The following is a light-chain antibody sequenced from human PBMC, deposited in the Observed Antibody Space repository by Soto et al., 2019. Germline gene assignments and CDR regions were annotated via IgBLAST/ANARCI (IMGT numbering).Light chain of an antibody. V-gene: IGKV2-30*01. CDR2: KVS. J-gene: IGKJ2*01. Sequence: DVVMTQSPLSLPVTLGQPASISCRSSQSLVDSDGNTYLNWFQQRPGQPPRRLMYKVSKRDSGVPDRLSGSGSGTDCTLKISRVEAEDVGVYYCMQAPHWPRTFGQGTKLEIK. CDR1: QSLVDSDGNTY. CDR3: MQAPHWPRT.